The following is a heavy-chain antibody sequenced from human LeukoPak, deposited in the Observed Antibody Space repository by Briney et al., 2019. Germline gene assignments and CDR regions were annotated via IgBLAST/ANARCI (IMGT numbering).Heavy chain of an antibody. V-gene: IGHV1-2*02. J-gene: IGHJ6*03. D-gene: IGHD1-26*01. CDR1: GYTFTGYY. Sequence: ASVKVSCKASGYTFTGYYMHWVRQAPGQGLEWMGWINPNSGGTNYAQKFQGRVTMTRDTSISTAYMELSRLRSEDTAVYFCARAIRGSKIASRYFLYYMDVWGKGTTLTVSS. CDR2: INPNSGGT. CDR3: ARAIRGSKIASRYFLYYMDV.